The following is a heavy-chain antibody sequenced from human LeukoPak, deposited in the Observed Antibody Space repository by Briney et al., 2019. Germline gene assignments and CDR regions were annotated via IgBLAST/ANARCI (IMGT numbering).Heavy chain of an antibody. CDR2: ISYDGSNK. V-gene: IGHV3-30*04. Sequence: GGSLRLSCAASGFTFSSYAMHWVRQAPGKGLEWVAVISYDGSNKYYADSVKGRFTISRDNSKNTLYLQMNSLRAEDTAVYYCARDEALAYCGGDCQTMGYYGMDVWGKGTTVTVSS. D-gene: IGHD2-21*02. J-gene: IGHJ6*04. CDR3: ARDEALAYCGGDCQTMGYYGMDV. CDR1: GFTFSSYA.